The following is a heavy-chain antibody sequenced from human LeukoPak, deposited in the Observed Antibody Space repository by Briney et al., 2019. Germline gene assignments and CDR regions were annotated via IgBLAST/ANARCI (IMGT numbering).Heavy chain of an antibody. V-gene: IGHV4-39*01. Sequence: SETLSLTCIVSGASIISSSSYYWAWVRQPPERGLEWIGNIYYSGSAYYNPSLKSRLTISADMSTNQFSLKLTSVTAADTAFYFCARLVDYGSSFFDYWGQGILVTVSS. D-gene: IGHD4/OR15-4a*01. CDR2: IYYSGSA. CDR1: GASIISSSSYY. J-gene: IGHJ4*02. CDR3: ARLVDYGSSFFDY.